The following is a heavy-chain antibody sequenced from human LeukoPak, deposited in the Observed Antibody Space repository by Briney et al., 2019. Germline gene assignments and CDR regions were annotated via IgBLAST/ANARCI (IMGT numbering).Heavy chain of an antibody. J-gene: IGHJ4*02. V-gene: IGHV4-4*02. CDR2: IYHSGST. Sequence: PSETLSLTCAVSGGSISSSNWWSWVRQPPGKGLEWIGEIYHSGSTNYNPSLKSRVTISVDKSKNQFSLKLSSVTAADTAVYYCARDQEEGSRSPFDYWGQGTLVTVSS. D-gene: IGHD6-19*01. CDR3: ARDQEEGSRSPFDY. CDR1: GGSISSSNW.